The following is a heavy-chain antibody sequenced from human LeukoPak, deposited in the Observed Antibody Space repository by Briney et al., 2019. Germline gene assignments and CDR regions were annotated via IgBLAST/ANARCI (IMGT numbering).Heavy chain of an antibody. Sequence: SVKVSCKASGGTFSSYTISWVRQAPGQGLEWMGRIIPIPGIANYAQKFQGRVTITADKTTSTAYMELRSLRSEDTAVYYCARDHHGTAMVYYNWFDPWGQGTLVTVSS. CDR2: IIPIPGIA. J-gene: IGHJ5*02. CDR3: ARDHHGTAMVYYNWFDP. D-gene: IGHD5-18*01. V-gene: IGHV1-69*04. CDR1: GGTFSSYT.